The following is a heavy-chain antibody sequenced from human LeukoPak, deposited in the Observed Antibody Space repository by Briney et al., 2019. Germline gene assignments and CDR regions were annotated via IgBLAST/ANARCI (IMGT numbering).Heavy chain of an antibody. Sequence: ASVKVSCKASGYRLTAYYMHWVRQAPGQGLGWMGWINPNSGGTNYAQKFQGRVTITRAPSISTAYMELSRLTSDDTAMYYCARDEYYGSGRPPAIDSWGQGTLVTVSS. CDR3: ARDEYYGSGRPPAIDS. CDR1: GYRLTAYY. CDR2: INPNSGGT. J-gene: IGHJ4*02. D-gene: IGHD3-10*01. V-gene: IGHV1-2*02.